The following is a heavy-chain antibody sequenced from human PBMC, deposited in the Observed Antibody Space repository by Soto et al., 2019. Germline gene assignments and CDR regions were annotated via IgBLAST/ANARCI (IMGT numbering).Heavy chain of an antibody. CDR1: GGSISSSY. V-gene: IGHV4-59*01. Sequence: QVQLRESGPGLVKPSETLSLTCTVSGGSISSSYWSWIRQPPGKRLEWIGYISYSGSTNYNPSLKSRVTISVDTSKDQFSLKLSSVTAADTAVYYCARGRTSGWYYFDYWGQGTLVTVSS. D-gene: IGHD6-19*01. J-gene: IGHJ4*02. CDR3: ARGRTSGWYYFDY. CDR2: ISYSGST.